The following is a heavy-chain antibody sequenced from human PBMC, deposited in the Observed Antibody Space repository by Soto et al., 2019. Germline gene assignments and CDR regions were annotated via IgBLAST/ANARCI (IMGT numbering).Heavy chain of an antibody. CDR3: TTSDGSGSYYNVGYYYYMDV. D-gene: IGHD3-10*01. CDR1: GFTFSNAW. CDR2: IKSKTDGGTT. Sequence: GGSLRLSCAASGFTFSNAWMSWVRQAPGKGLEWVGRIKSKTDGGTTDYAAPVKGRFTISRDDSKNTLYLQMNSLKTEDTAVYYCTTSDGSGSYYNVGYYYYMDVWGKGTTVTVSS. J-gene: IGHJ6*03. V-gene: IGHV3-15*01.